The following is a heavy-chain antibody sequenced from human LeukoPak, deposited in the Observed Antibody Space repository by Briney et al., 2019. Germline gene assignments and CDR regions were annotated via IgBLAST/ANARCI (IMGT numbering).Heavy chain of an antibody. V-gene: IGHV3-21*01. CDR2: ISSSSSYI. D-gene: IGHD1-26*01. CDR1: GFTFSSYS. Sequence: PGGSLRLSCAASGFTFSSYSMNWVRQAPGKGLEWVSSISSSSSYIYYADSVKGRFTISRDNAKNSLYLQMNSLRAEDTAVYYCARAIVGATTRAFDIWGQGTMVTVSS. CDR3: ARAIVGATTRAFDI. J-gene: IGHJ3*02.